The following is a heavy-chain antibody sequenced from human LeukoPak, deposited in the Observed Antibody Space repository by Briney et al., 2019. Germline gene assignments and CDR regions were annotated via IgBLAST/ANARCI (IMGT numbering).Heavy chain of an antibody. Sequence: ASVKDSCKASGYTFTSYDINWVRQATGQGLEWMGWMNPNSGNTGYAQKFQGRVTMTRNTSISTAYMELSSLRSEDTAVYYCARELYYYGSGSYNWFDPWGQGTLVTVSS. J-gene: IGHJ5*02. CDR3: ARELYYYGSGSYNWFDP. CDR2: MNPNSGNT. D-gene: IGHD3-10*01. CDR1: GYTFTSYD. V-gene: IGHV1-8*01.